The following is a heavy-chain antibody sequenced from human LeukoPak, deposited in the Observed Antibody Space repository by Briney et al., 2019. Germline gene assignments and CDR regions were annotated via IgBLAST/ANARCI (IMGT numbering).Heavy chain of an antibody. D-gene: IGHD3-3*01. CDR3: ARDRFLEWLSYYYYYMDV. CDR1: GFTFSSYS. CDR2: ISSSSYI. Sequence: SGGSLRLSCAASGFTFSSYSMNWVRQAPGKGLEWVSSISSSSYIYYADSVKGRFTISRDNAKNSLYLQMNSLRAEDTAVYYCARDRFLEWLSYYYYYMDVWGKGTTVTVSS. J-gene: IGHJ6*03. V-gene: IGHV3-21*01.